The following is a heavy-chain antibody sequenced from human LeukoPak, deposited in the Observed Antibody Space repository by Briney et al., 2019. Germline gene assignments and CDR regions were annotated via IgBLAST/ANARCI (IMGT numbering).Heavy chain of an antibody. J-gene: IGHJ3*02. V-gene: IGHV3-30*03. CDR3: ASLLPPVFGELLYDAFDI. D-gene: IGHD3-10*01. Sequence: GGSLRLSCAASGFTFSSYGMHWVRQAPGKGLEWVAVISYDGSNKYYADSVKGRFTISRDNSKNTLYLQMNSLRAEDTAVYYCASLLPPVFGELLYDAFDIWGQGTMVTVSS. CDR2: ISYDGSNK. CDR1: GFTFSSYG.